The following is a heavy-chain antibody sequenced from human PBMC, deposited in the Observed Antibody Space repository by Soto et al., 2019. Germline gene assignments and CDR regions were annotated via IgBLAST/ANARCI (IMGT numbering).Heavy chain of an antibody. CDR1: GDSVSRNSAA. Sequence: SQTLSLTCVISGDSVSRNSAAWNWIRQSPSRGLEWLGRTYYRSKWYNDYAVSVKSRITIKPDTSKNLFSLPLHSVTPEDTAEYYCANMNDFWGQGTLVTVSS. CDR3: ANMNDF. J-gene: IGHJ4*02. D-gene: IGHD3-3*01. CDR2: TYYRSKWYN. V-gene: IGHV6-1*01.